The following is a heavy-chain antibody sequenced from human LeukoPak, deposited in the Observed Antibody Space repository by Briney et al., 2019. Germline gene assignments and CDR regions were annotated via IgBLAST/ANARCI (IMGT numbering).Heavy chain of an antibody. CDR1: GFTFSSYR. CDR2: ISSSSSTI. Sequence: PGGSLRLSCAASGFTFSSYRMNWVRQAPGKGLEWVSHISSSSSTIYYADSVKGRFTISRDNAKNSLYLQMNSLRAEDTAVYYCARDTYYDSSGPTDYWGQGTLVTVSS. V-gene: IGHV3-48*04. J-gene: IGHJ4*02. CDR3: ARDTYYDSSGPTDY. D-gene: IGHD3-22*01.